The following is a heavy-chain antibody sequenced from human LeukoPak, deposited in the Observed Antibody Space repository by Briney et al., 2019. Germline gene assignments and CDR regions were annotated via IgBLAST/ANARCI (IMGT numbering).Heavy chain of an antibody. CDR2: MYDTVNT. CDR3: ATIKRGYPHGYFDF. J-gene: IGHJ4*02. CDR1: GGSISSYY. V-gene: IGHV4-59*01. Sequence: PSETLSLTCTVSGGSISSYYWSWVRQPPGKGLEWIGYMYDTVNTKDNPSLTSRLTLPADTSKNRFSLRLGSVTAADTAVYYCATIKRGYPHGYFDFWGQGILVTVSS. D-gene: IGHD2-2*03.